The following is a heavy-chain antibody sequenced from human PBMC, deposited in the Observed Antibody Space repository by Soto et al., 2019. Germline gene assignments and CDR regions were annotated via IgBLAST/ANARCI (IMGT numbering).Heavy chain of an antibody. D-gene: IGHD2-2*01. CDR2: IYHSGST. CDR1: GGSISSGGYS. CDR3: ARDGERYCSSTSCYFVDYYYGMDV. J-gene: IGHJ6*02. V-gene: IGHV4-61*08. Sequence: SETLSLTCAVSGGSISSGGYSWSWLRQPPGKGLEWIGYIYHSGSTIYNPSLKSRVTISVDTSKNQFSLKLSSVTAADTAVYYCARDGERYCSSTSCYFVDYYYGMDVWGQGTTVTVSS.